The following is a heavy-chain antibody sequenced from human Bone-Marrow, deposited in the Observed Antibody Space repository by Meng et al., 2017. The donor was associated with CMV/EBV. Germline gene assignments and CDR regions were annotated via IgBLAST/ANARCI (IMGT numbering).Heavy chain of an antibody. CDR1: GFTFRTYN. CDR2: ISGSGGST. Sequence: GGSLRLSCAASGFTFRTYNMKWVRQAPGKGLEWVSAISGSGGSTYYADSVKGRFTISRDNSKNTLYLQMNSLRAEDTAVYYCAKDLGDVLRFLEWFSVLDYWGQGTLVTVSS. J-gene: IGHJ4*02. V-gene: IGHV3-23*01. D-gene: IGHD3-3*01. CDR3: AKDLGDVLRFLEWFSVLDY.